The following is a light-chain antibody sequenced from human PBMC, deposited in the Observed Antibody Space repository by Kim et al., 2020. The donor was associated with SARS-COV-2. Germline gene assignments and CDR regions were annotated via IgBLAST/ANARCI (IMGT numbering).Light chain of an antibody. J-gene: IGLJ2*01. CDR2: YDT. CDR3: QIWDSSSKHSL. V-gene: IGLV3-21*04. Sequence: SYELTQPPSVSVAPGETARITCGGNNIGTKSVHWYQQKPGQAPVLVIYYDTDRPSGIPERFSGSNSGNTATLTISRVEAGDEADYSCQIWDSSSKHSLFG. CDR1: NIGTKS.